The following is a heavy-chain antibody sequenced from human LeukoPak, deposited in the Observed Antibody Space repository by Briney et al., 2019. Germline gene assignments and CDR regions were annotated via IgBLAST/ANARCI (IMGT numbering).Heavy chain of an antibody. CDR1: GYTFTSYY. J-gene: IGHJ4*02. Sequence: ASVKVSCQASGYTFTSYYMHWVRQAPGQGLEWMGIINPSGGSTSYAQKFQGRVTMTRDTSTSTVYMELSSLRSEDTVVYYCAREPQTGYSSGWPFDYWGQGTLVTVSS. CDR2: INPSGGST. D-gene: IGHD6-19*01. V-gene: IGHV1-46*01. CDR3: AREPQTGYSSGWPFDY.